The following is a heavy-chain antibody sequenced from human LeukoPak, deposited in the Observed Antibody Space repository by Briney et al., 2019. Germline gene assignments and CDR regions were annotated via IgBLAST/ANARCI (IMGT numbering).Heavy chain of an antibody. D-gene: IGHD6-6*01. Sequence: GRSLRLSCAASGFTFSSYAMHWVRQAPGKGLVWVSRINSDGSSTSYADSVKGRFTISRDNAKNTLYLQMNSLRAEDTAVYYCARDPRQLVEPFDYWGQGTLVTVSS. CDR1: GFTFSSYA. CDR3: ARDPRQLVEPFDY. J-gene: IGHJ4*02. CDR2: INSDGSST. V-gene: IGHV3-74*01.